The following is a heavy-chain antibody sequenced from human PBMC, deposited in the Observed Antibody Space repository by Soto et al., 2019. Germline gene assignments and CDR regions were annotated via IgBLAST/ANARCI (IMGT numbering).Heavy chain of an antibody. CDR3: AHRHDLGGFDI. Sequence: QITLKESGPTLVKPTQTLTLTCTFSGFSLNTRAVGVGWIRQPPGKALEWLALINWNDDERYSPSLKDRLTITKDTSRNHVVLTMTNVDPVDTATYYCAHRHDLGGFDIWGHGTTVTVSS. V-gene: IGHV2-5*01. D-gene: IGHD2-15*01. J-gene: IGHJ3*02. CDR1: GFSLNTRAVG. CDR2: INWNDDE.